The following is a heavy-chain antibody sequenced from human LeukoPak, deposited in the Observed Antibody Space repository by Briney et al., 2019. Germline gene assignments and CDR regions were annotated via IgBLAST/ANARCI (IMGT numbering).Heavy chain of an antibody. CDR3: ARGACGGSCYFPLGGDI. CDR2: IYYSGST. Sequence: PSETLSLTCTVSGGSISSSNYYGGWIRQPPGKGLEWIGSIYYSGSTYYNPSPKSRVTISVDTSKNQFSLKLSSVTAADTAVYYCARGACGGSCYFPLGGDIWGQGTLVTVSS. V-gene: IGHV4-39*01. D-gene: IGHD2-15*01. J-gene: IGHJ4*02. CDR1: GGSISSSNYY.